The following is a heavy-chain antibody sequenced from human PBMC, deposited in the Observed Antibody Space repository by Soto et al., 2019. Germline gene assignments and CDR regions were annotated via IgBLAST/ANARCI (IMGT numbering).Heavy chain of an antibody. CDR1: GFTFSSYS. D-gene: IGHD3-10*01. Sequence: QLLESGGGLVQPGGSLRLSCAASGFTFSSYSMNWVRQAPGKGLQWVATVGGGGDNIFYADSVMGRFTISRDDSQNMVFLQMNSLRPEDTAVYFCAKRDSGSGRSPPLINYWGQGTLVTVSS. CDR3: AKRDSGSGRSPPLINY. J-gene: IGHJ4*02. V-gene: IGHV3-23*01. CDR2: VGGGGDNI.